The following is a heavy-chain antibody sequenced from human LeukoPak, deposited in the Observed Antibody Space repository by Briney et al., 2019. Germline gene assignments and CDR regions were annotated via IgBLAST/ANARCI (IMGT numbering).Heavy chain of an antibody. Sequence: GASVKVSCKASGYTFTSYAMHWVRQAPGQRLEWMGWINAGNGNTKYSQKFQGRVTITRDTSASTAYMELSSLRSEDTAVYYCATRLLTTVTTGYAFDIWGQGTMVTVSS. D-gene: IGHD4-17*01. CDR1: GYTFTSYA. J-gene: IGHJ3*02. CDR3: ATRLLTTVTTGYAFDI. V-gene: IGHV1-3*01. CDR2: INAGNGNT.